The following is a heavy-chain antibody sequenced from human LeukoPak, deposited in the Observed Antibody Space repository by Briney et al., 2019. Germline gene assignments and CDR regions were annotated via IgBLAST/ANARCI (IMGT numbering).Heavy chain of an antibody. CDR3: ARLRRSGAGGGFDY. D-gene: IGHD4-23*01. CDR1: RGSIRGYY. J-gene: IGHJ4*02. V-gene: IGHV4-59*08. CDR2: IYDSGTT. Sequence: SETLSLTCTVSRGSIRGYYWNWIRQPPGKGLEWIGYIYDSGTTSYSPSLKSRVTISLDTSKNQFSLKLPSVTAADTAVYYCARLRRSGAGGGFDYWGQGTLVIVSS.